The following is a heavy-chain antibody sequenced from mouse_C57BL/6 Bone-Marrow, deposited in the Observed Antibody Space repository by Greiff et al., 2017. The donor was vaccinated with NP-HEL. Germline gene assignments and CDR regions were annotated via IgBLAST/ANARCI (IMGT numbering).Heavy chain of an antibody. D-gene: IGHD1-1*01. J-gene: IGHJ1*03. CDR3: ARPITTVDWYFDV. V-gene: IGHV1-55*01. CDR1: GYTFTSYW. CDR2: IYPGSGST. Sequence: VQLQQPGAELVRPGSSVKLSCKASGYTFTSYWMHWVKQRPGQGLEWIGDIYPGSGSTNYNEKFKSKATLTVDTSSSTAYMQLSSLTSEDSAVYYCARPITTVDWYFDVWVTGTTVTVSS.